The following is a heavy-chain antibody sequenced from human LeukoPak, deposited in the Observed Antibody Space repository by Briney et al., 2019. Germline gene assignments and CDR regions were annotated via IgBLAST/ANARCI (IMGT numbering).Heavy chain of an antibody. CDR2: IIPIFGTA. D-gene: IGHD4-17*01. V-gene: IGHV1-69*13. J-gene: IGHJ4*02. Sequence: ASVKVSCKASGYTFTGYYMHWVRQAPGQGLEWMGGIIPIFGTANYAQKFQGRVTITADESTSTAYMELSSLRSEDTAVYYCARGYGYYVLGYWGQGTLVTVS. CDR1: GYTFTGYY. CDR3: ARGYGYYVLGY.